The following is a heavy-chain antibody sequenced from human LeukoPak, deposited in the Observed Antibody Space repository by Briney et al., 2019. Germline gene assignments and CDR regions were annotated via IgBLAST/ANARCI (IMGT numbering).Heavy chain of an antibody. V-gene: IGHV4-34*01. CDR3: ARHNVVVVAATHYYYYYYMDV. D-gene: IGHD2-15*01. J-gene: IGHJ6*03. CDR2: INHSGST. CDR1: GGSFSGYY. Sequence: SETLSLTCAVYGGSFSGYYWSWIRQPPGKGLEWIGEINHSGSTNYNPSLKSRVTISVDTSKNQFSLKLSSVTAADTAVYYCARHNVVVVAATHYYYYYYMDVWGKGTTVTISS.